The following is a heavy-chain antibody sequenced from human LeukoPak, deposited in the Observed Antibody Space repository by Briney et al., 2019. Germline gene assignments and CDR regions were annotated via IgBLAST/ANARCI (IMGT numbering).Heavy chain of an antibody. CDR3: ARDSSGYYEFDY. V-gene: IGHV3-23*01. CDR1: GFTFSTYD. CDR2: ISGSGGNT. Sequence: GGSLRLSCAASGFTFSTYDMNWVRQAPGKGLEWVSAISGSGGNTYYADSVKGRFTISRDKSKNTLYLQMNSLRAEDTAVYYCARDSSGYYEFDYWGQGTLVTVSS. J-gene: IGHJ4*02. D-gene: IGHD3-22*01.